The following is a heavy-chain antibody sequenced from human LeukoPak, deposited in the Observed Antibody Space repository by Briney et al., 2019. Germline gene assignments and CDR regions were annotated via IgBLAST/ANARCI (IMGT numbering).Heavy chain of an antibody. CDR2: IYYSGST. V-gene: IGHV4-39*01. CDR3: ARRVSSMVGIRFDP. CDR1: GGSISSSSYY. D-gene: IGHD3-10*01. Sequence: SEALSLTCTVSGGSISSSSYYWGWIRQPPGKGLEWIVSIYYSGSTYYNPSLKGRVTISVDTSKIQFSLKLSSVTAADTAVYYCARRVSSMVGIRFDPWGQGTLVTVSS. J-gene: IGHJ5*02.